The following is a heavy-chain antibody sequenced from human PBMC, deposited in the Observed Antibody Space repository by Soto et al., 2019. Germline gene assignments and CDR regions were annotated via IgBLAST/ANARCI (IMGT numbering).Heavy chain of an antibody. D-gene: IGHD3-22*01. V-gene: IGHV4-59*01. CDR2: IYYSGST. Sequence: PSETLSLTCTVSGGSISSYYWSWIRQPPGKGLEWIGYIYYSGSTNYNPSLKSRVTISVDTSKNQFSLKLSSVTAADTAVYYCARFDYYDSSGYLDFGPKGGRGTLVTVSS. CDR1: GGSISSYY. CDR3: ARFDYYDSSGYLDFGPK. J-gene: IGHJ4*02.